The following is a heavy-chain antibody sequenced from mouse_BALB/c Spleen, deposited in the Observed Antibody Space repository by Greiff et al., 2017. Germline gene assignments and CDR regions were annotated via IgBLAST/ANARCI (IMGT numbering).Heavy chain of an antibody. CDR1: GFTFSSFG. J-gene: IGHJ4*01. CDR3: ARGEGSSYAMDY. CDR2: ISSGSSTI. Sequence: EVQGVESGGGLVQPGGSRKLSCAASGFTFSSFGMHWVRQAPEKGLEWVAYISSGSSTIYYADTVKGRFTISRDNPKNTLFLQMTSLRSEDTAMYYCARGEGSSYAMDYWGQGTSVTVSS. D-gene: IGHD1-1*01. V-gene: IGHV5-17*02.